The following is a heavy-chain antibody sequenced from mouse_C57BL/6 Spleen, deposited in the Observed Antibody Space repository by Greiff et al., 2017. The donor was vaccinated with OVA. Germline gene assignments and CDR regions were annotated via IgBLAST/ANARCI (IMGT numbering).Heavy chain of an antibody. CDR1: GFTFSDYG. D-gene: IGHD1-1*01. V-gene: IGHV5-17*01. J-gene: IGHJ4*01. CDR3: ARLFYGSSYRNAMDY. Sequence: EVHLVESGGGLVKPGGSLKLSCAASGFTFSDYGMHWVRQAPEKGLEWVAYISSGSSTIYYADTVKGRFTISRDNAKNTLFLQMTSLRSEDTAMYYCARLFYGSSYRNAMDYWGQGTSVTVSS. CDR2: ISSGSSTI.